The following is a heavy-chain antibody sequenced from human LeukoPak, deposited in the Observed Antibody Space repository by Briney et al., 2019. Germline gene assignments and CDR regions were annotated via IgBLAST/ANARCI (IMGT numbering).Heavy chain of an antibody. CDR3: ASTNLGYCSGGSCRLVNKNFDY. V-gene: IGHV4-34*01. CDR2: INHSGST. D-gene: IGHD2-15*01. Sequence: PSETLSLTCAVYSGSFSGYYWNWIRQPPGKGLEWIGEINHSGSTNYNPSLKSRVTISVDTSKNQFSLKLSSVTAADTAVYYCASTNLGYCSGGSCRLVNKNFDYWGQGTLVTVSS. J-gene: IGHJ4*02. CDR1: SGSFSGYY.